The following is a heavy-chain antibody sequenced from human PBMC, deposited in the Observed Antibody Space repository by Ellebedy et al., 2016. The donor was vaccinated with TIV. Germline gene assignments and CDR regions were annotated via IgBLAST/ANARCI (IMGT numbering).Heavy chain of an antibody. V-gene: IGHV1-8*02. CDR3: ARGAGEMGADWFDP. CDR2: MNAYSGNT. CDR1: GYTFVNND. D-gene: IGHD5-24*01. J-gene: IGHJ5*02. Sequence: AASVQVSCKASGYTFVNNDINWVRQAPGQGLEWMGWMNAYSGNTGYAQKFQGRVTMTRDTAISTAYMELSSLTSDDTAVYYCARGAGEMGADWFDPWGQGTLVTVSS.